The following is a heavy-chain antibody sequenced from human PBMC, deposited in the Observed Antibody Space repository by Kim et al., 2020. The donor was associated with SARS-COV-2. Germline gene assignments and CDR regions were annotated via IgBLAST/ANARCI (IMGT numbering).Heavy chain of an antibody. J-gene: IGHJ6*02. CDR3: AKDLAMTTVTGVYYYYDMDV. CDR2: ISWNSGSI. V-gene: IGHV3-9*01. CDR1: GFTFDDYS. D-gene: IGHD4-4*01. Sequence: GGSLRLSCAASGFTFDDYSMHWVRQAPGKGQEWVSGISWNSGSIGYSDSVKGRFTISRDNAKNSLYLQMNSLRAEDTALYYCAKDLAMTTVTGVYYYYDMDVWGQGTTVTVSS.